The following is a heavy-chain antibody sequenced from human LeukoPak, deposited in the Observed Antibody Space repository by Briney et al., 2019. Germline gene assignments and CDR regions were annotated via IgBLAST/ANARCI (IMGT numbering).Heavy chain of an antibody. D-gene: IGHD2-2*01. CDR3: TRDFRYVAFDI. V-gene: IGHV3-74*01. Sequence: PGGSLRLSCAASGFTLGDFWVFWVRQAPGKGLEWVSRIEGDGSRTNTADSVKGRFTISRDNAKNTVYLQMNSLRVEDTAVCYCTRDFRYVAFDIWGQGTMVTVSS. J-gene: IGHJ3*02. CDR1: GFTLGDFW. CDR2: IEGDGSRT.